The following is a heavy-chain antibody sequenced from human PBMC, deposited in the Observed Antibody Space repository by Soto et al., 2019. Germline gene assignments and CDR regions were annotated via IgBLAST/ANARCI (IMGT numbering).Heavy chain of an antibody. CDR1: RVAFSKFI. V-gene: IGHV1-69*01. D-gene: IGHD6-19*01. CDR3: AKVRYSSPMGYYYGMDV. Sequence: QLEQSGGEVKKPGSSVKVSCKASRVAFSKFIVTWVRQAPGLGLEWVGGIIPIFGTANYAQKFQGRVTITADESTSTSYMEVNNLRSEATAVYYCAKVRYSSPMGYYYGMDVWGQGTPGTVSS. J-gene: IGHJ6*02. CDR2: IIPIFGTA.